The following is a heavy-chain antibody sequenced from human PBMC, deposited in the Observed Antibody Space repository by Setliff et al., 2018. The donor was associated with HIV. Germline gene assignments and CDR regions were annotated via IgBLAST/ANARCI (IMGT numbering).Heavy chain of an antibody. CDR3: ARDPWLLGASAGGDNWLDP. Sequence: SETLSLTCSVSPYSISSGYYWGWLRQPPGKGLEWIGCLYYGGNTYYNPSLKSRVAMSIDTSKNGVSLRLKSVTAADTAIYYCARDPWLLGASAGGDNWLDPWGQGTLVTVSS. V-gene: IGHV4-38-2*02. J-gene: IGHJ5*02. D-gene: IGHD1-26*01. CDR1: PYSISSGYY. CDR2: LYYGGNT.